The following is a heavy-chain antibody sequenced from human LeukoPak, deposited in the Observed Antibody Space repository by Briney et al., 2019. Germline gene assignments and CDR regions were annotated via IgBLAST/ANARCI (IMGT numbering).Heavy chain of an antibody. Sequence: PGGSLRLSCAASGFTFSDYYMSWIRQAPGKGLEWVSYISSSGSTIYYADSVKGRFTISRDNAKNSLYLQMNSLRAEDTAVYYCARQRSVVATSGYFDYWGQGTLVTVSS. V-gene: IGHV3-11*04. D-gene: IGHD2-21*02. CDR3: ARQRSVVATSGYFDY. CDR2: ISSSGSTI. J-gene: IGHJ4*02. CDR1: GFTFSDYY.